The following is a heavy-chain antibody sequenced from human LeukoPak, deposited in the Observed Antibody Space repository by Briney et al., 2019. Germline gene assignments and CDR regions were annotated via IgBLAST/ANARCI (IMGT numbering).Heavy chain of an antibody. J-gene: IGHJ4*02. V-gene: IGHV1-2*02. Sequence: ASVKVSCKASGGTFSSYYMHWVRQAPGQGLEWMGWINPNSGGTNYAQKFQGRVTMTRDTSISTAYMELSRLRSDDTAVYYCARGVVHRRFDYWGQGTLVTVSS. CDR2: INPNSGGT. D-gene: IGHD2-15*01. CDR1: GGTFSSYY. CDR3: ARGVVHRRFDY.